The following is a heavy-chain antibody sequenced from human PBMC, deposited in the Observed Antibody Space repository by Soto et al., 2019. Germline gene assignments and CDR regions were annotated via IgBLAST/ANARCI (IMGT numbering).Heavy chain of an antibody. D-gene: IGHD6-13*01. V-gene: IGHV3-30*18. CDR3: AKSTGGSSWYPPDH. Sequence: VQLVESGGGVVQPGGSLRLSCAASGFIFTSYGMQWVRQSPGEGLEWVATTANDGSAQYYADSVKGRFTISRDNSKNTLFLQMDGLRPEDTGVYYCAKSTGGSSWYPPDHWGQGTLVTVSS. CDR2: TANDGSAQ. J-gene: IGHJ4*02. CDR1: GFIFTSYG.